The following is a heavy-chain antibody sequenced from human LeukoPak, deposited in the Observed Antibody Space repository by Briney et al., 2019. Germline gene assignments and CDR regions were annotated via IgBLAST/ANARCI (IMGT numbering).Heavy chain of an antibody. CDR2: INHSAST. CDR1: GGSFSGYY. J-gene: IGHJ3*02. CDR3: AWGYDIGAFDI. V-gene: IGHV4-34*01. Sequence: SETLSLTCAVYGGSFSGYYWSWIRQPPGKGLEWIGEINHSASTNYNPSLKSRVTISVDTSKNQFSLKLSSVTAADTAVYYCAWGYDIGAFDIWGQGTMVTVSS. D-gene: IGHD3-9*01.